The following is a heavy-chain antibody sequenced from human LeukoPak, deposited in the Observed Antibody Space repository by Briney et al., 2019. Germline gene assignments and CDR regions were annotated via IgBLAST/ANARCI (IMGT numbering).Heavy chain of an antibody. CDR2: ISYDGSNK. CDR3: ARGDNIVVVPGEFDP. CDR1: GFTFSSYG. V-gene: IGHV3-30*03. J-gene: IGHJ5*02. Sequence: GGSLRLSCAASGFTFSSYGMHWVRQAPGKGLEWVAVISYDGSNKYYADSVKGRFTISRDNSKNTLYLQMNSLRAEDTAVYYCARGDNIVVVPGEFDPWGQGTLVTVSS. D-gene: IGHD2-2*01.